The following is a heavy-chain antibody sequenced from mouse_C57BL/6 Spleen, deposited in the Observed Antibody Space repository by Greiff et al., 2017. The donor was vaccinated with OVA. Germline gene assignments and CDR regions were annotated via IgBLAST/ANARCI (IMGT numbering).Heavy chain of an antibody. CDR2: FYPGSGSI. V-gene: IGHV1-62-2*01. CDR3: ARHEDSPITTVVARYFDV. Sequence: LQESGAELVKPGASVKLSCKASGYTFTEYTIHWVKQRSGQGLEWIGWFYPGSGSIKYNEKFKDKATLTADKSSITVYMDLSILTSEDSSVYFCARHEDSPITTVVARYFDVWGTGTTVTVSS. D-gene: IGHD1-1*01. CDR1: GYTFTEYT. J-gene: IGHJ1*03.